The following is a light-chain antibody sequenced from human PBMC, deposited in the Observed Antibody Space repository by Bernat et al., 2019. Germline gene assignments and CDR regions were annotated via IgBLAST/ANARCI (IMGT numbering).Light chain of an antibody. CDR2: DVT. CDR3: SSYTSSATVV. V-gene: IGLV2-14*01. J-gene: IGLJ2*01. Sequence: QSDLTQPASVSGSPGQSITISCTGTSSDVGAYNYVSWYQQDPGKAPKLMIYDVTNRPSGVSNHFSGSKSGNTASLTISGLQAEDEADYYCSSYTSSATVVFGGGTKLTVL. CDR1: SSDVGAYNY.